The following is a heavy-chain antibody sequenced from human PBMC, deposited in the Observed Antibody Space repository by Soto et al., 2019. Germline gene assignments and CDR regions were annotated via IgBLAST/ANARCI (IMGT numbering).Heavy chain of an antibody. CDR1: GFTFSSYG. CDR3: ARGYSRSWAGDYYYYYGMDV. D-gene: IGHD6-13*01. CDR2: IWYDGSNK. J-gene: IGHJ6*02. Sequence: GGSLRLSCAASGFTFSSYGMHWVRQAPGKGLEWVAVIWYDGSNKYYADSVKGRFTISRDNSKNTLYLQMNSLRAEDTAVYYCARGYSRSWAGDYYYYYGMDVWGQGTTVTVSS. V-gene: IGHV3-33*01.